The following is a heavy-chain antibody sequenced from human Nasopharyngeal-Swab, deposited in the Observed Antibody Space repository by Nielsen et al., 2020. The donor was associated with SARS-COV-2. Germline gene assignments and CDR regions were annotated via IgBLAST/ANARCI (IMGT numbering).Heavy chain of an antibody. D-gene: IGHD3-10*01. CDR3: ARDEAMVRGVIVFDY. V-gene: IGHV3-21*01. J-gene: IGHJ4*02. CDR2: ISSSSSYT. Sequence: WIRQPPGKGLEWVSSISSSSSYTYYADSVKGRFTISRDNAKNSLYLQMNSLRAEDTAVYYCARDEAMVRGVIVFDYWGQGTLVTVSS.